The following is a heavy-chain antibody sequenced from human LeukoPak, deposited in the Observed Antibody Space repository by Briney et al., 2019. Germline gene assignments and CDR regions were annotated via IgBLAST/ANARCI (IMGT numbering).Heavy chain of an antibody. Sequence: SETLSLTCAVYGGSFSGYYWSWIRQPPGKGLEWVGEINHSGSTNYNPSLKSRVTISVDTSKNQFSLKLSSLTAADTPVYYCARGHYDSSGYFDAFDIWGQGTMVTVSS. J-gene: IGHJ3*02. CDR3: ARGHYDSSGYFDAFDI. CDR2: INHSGST. V-gene: IGHV4-34*01. D-gene: IGHD3-22*01. CDR1: GGSFSGYY.